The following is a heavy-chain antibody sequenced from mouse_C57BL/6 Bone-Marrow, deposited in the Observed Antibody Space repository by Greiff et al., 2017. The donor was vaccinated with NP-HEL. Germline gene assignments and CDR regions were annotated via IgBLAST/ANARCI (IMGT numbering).Heavy chain of an antibody. D-gene: IGHD2-3*01. CDR2: IDPSDSYT. J-gene: IGHJ1*03. CDR1: GYTFTSYW. Sequence: QVQLQQPGAELVRPGTSVKLSCKASGYTFTSYWMHWVKQRPGQGLEWIGVIDPSDSYTNYNQKFKGKATLTVDTSSSTAYMQLSSLTSEDSAVYYCARDDGYYDWYFDVWAQGPRSPSPQ. CDR3: ARDDGYYDWYFDV. V-gene: IGHV1-59*01.